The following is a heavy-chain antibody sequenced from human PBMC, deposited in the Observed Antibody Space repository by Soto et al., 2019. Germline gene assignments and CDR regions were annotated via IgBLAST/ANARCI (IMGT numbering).Heavy chain of an antibody. CDR3: ASSLLVGYGLEGESD. D-gene: IGHD5-18*01. Sequence: QVQLVQSGAEVKKPGASVKVSCKASGYTFTSYGISLVRQAPGQVLEWMGWISAYNGNTNYAQKLQGRVTMTTDTSTSTAYMELRSLRSDDTAVYYCASSLLVGYGLEGESDWGQGTLVTVSS. V-gene: IGHV1-18*01. CDR1: GYTFTSYG. J-gene: IGHJ4*02. CDR2: ISAYNGNT.